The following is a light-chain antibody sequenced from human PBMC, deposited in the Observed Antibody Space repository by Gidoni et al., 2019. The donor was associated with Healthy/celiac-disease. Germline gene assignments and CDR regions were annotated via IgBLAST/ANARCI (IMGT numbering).Light chain of an antibody. V-gene: IGLV3-25*03. CDR1: ALPKQY. CDR2: NDS. CDR3: QSADSSGTGV. Sequence: SYELTQPPSVSVSPGQTARITCSGDALPKQYAYWYQQKPGQAPVLVIYNDSERPSGIPERFSGSSSGTTVTLTISGVQAEDEADYYCQSADSSGTGVFGGGTKLTVL. J-gene: IGLJ2*01.